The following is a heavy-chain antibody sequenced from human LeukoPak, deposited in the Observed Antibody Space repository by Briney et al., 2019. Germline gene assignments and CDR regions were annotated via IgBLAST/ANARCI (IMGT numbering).Heavy chain of an antibody. Sequence: SGGSLRLSCAASGFTFSTYWMSWVRQAPGKGLEWVANIKQDGSEKYYEDSVKGRFTISRDNAKNSLYLQMNSLRAEDTAMCYCARDSAGNDYWGQGTLVTVSS. CDR3: ARDSAGNDY. V-gene: IGHV3-7*01. J-gene: IGHJ4*02. CDR1: GFTFSTYW. CDR2: IKQDGSEK. D-gene: IGHD6-13*01.